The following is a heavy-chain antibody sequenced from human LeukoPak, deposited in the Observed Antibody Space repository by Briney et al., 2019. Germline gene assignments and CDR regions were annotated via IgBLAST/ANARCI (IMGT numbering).Heavy chain of an antibody. CDR3: ARGYVQRIAAAGTPTFDY. D-gene: IGHD6-13*01. Sequence: EPSETLSLTCTVSGDSISVYYWSWIRQPPGKGLEWIGEINHSGSTNYNPSLKSRVTISVDTSKNQFSLKLSSVTAADTAVYYCARGYVQRIAAAGTPTFDYWGQGTLVTVSS. V-gene: IGHV4-34*01. CDR2: INHSGST. CDR1: GDSISVYY. J-gene: IGHJ4*02.